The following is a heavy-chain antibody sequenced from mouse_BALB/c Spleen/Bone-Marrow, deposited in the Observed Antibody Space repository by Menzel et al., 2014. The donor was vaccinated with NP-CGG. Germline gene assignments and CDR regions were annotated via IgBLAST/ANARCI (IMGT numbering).Heavy chain of an antibody. D-gene: IGHD1-2*01. CDR3: TKLLRLRKYFDV. V-gene: IGHV5-6-4*01. Sequence: EVMLVESGGGLVKPGGSLKLPCAASGFTLSGYNTSWVRQTPEKRLEWVATISSGGSYTYYLDSVKGRFTISRDNAENTLYLQMSSLKSEDTAMYYCTKLLRLRKYFDVWGAGTTVTVSS. CDR1: GFTLSGYN. CDR2: ISSGGSYT. J-gene: IGHJ1*01.